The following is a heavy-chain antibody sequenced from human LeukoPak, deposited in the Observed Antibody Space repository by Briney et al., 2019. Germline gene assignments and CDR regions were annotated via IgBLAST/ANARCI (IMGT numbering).Heavy chain of an antibody. J-gene: IGHJ4*02. Sequence: SETLSLTCTVSGGSIRSSSYYWGWIRQPPGKGLEWIGSIYYSGSTYYNPSLKSRVTISVDTSKNQFSLKLSSVTAADTAVYYCARVGGYYFYYFDYWGQGTLVTVSS. D-gene: IGHD3-22*01. CDR2: IYYSGST. CDR3: ARVGGYYFYYFDY. CDR1: GGSIRSSSYY. V-gene: IGHV4-39*07.